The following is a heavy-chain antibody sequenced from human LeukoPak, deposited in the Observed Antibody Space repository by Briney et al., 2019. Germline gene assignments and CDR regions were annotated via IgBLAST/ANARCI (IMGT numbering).Heavy chain of an antibody. CDR2: IYYSGST. D-gene: IGHD4-17*01. CDR3: ARGLYKGDYWYWFDP. V-gene: IGHV4-59*01. CDR1: GGSISSYY. J-gene: IGHJ5*02. Sequence: SETLSLTCTVSGGSISSYYWSRIRQPPGKGLEWIGYIYYSGSTNYNPSLKSRVTISVDTSKNQFSLKLSSVTAADTAVYYCARGLYKGDYWYWFDPWGQGTLVTVSS.